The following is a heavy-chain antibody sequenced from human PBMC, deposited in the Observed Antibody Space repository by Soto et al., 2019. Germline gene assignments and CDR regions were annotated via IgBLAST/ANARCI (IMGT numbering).Heavy chain of an antibody. CDR2: IYYSGSA. CDR3: ARVGYCSSTSCYLDWFDP. D-gene: IGHD2-2*01. Sequence: QVQLQESGPGLVKPSQTLSLTCTVSGGSISSGGYYWSWIRQHPGKGLEWIGYIYYSGSAYYNPSLKSRVTISVDTSKNQFSLKLSSVTAADTAVYYCARVGYCSSTSCYLDWFDPWGQGTLDTVSS. J-gene: IGHJ5*02. V-gene: IGHV4-31*03. CDR1: GGSISSGGYY.